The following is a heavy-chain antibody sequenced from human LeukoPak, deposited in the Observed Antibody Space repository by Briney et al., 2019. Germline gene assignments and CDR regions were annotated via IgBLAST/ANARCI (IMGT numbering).Heavy chain of an antibody. CDR2: ISSSSSYI. J-gene: IGHJ3*02. V-gene: IGHV3-21*01. CDR3: ARPSRKRGYYYGLYAFDI. D-gene: IGHD3-22*01. CDR1: GFTLSSYS. Sequence: GGSLRLSCAASGFTLSSYSMNWVRQAPGKGLEWVSSISSSSSYIYYADSVKGRFTISKDNAKNSLYLQMNSLRAEDTAVYYCARPSRKRGYYYGLYAFDIWGQGTMVTVSS.